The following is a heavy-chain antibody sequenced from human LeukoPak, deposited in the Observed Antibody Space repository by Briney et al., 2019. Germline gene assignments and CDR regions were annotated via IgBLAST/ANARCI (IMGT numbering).Heavy chain of an antibody. CDR3: AELGITMIGGV. J-gene: IGHJ6*04. V-gene: IGHV3-7*01. D-gene: IGHD3-10*02. CDR2: IKRDGSEK. CDR1: GFTFSTYW. Sequence: AGGSLRLSCAASGFTFSTYWMSWVRQAPGKGLEWVANIKRDGSEKYYVDSLKGRFTISRDNAKNSLYLQMNSLRAEDTAVYYCAELGITMIGGVWGKGTTVTISS.